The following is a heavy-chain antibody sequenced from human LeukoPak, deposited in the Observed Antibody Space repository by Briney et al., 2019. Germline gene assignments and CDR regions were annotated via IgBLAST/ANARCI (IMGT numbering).Heavy chain of an antibody. CDR1: GYSISSGYY. V-gene: IGHV4-38-2*02. D-gene: IGHD3-3*01. Sequence: SETLSLTCTVSGYSISSGYYWGWIRQPPGKGLEWIGSIYHSGSTYYNPSLKSRVTISVDTSKNQFSRKLSSVTAADTAVYYCARVGRIFGVVTVDYWGQGALVTVSS. CDR2: IYHSGST. CDR3: ARVGRIFGVVTVDY. J-gene: IGHJ4*02.